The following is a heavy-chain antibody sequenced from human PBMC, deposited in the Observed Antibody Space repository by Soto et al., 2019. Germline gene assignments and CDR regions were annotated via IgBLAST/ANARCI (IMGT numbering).Heavy chain of an antibody. CDR2: INPSGGST. V-gene: IGHV1-46*01. D-gene: IGHD3-22*01. CDR1: GYTFTSYY. CDR3: ARDGVFVRDSSGQGAFDI. Sequence: ASVKVSCKASGYTFTSYYMHWVRQAPGQGLEWMGIINPSGGSTSYAQKFQGRVTMTRDPSTSTVYMELRSLRFGDSFVYSCARDGVFVRDSSGQGAFDIWG. J-gene: IGHJ3*02.